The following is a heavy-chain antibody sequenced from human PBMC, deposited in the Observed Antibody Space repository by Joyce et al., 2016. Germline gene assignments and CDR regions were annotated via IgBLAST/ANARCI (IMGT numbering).Heavy chain of an antibody. D-gene: IGHD6-19*01. Sequence: EIQLVQSGAEVKKPGESLKISCKASGYTFTNYWLGWVRQMPGKGLEYMGIIYPGDSDARYNPSFQGQVTISADKSINTAYLHWSSLKASDTAIYYCARRGSGWFGDWFDPWGQGTLVTVSS. V-gene: IGHV5-51*03. CDR1: GYTFTNYW. CDR2: IYPGDSDA. CDR3: ARRGSGWFGDWFDP. J-gene: IGHJ5*02.